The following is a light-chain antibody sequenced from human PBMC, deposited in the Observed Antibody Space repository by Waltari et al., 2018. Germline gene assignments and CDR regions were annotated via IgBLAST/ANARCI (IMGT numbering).Light chain of an antibody. V-gene: IGKV3-20*01. CDR3: QKYGTLPAT. J-gene: IGKJ1*01. Sequence: EFVLTQSPGTLSLSPGERATLSCSASQSVSKYLAWYQQKPGQAPRLLIYDASTRATGIPDRFSATGWGTDFSLSISRLEHEDFAVYYCQKYGTLPATFGQGTKVQMK. CDR2: DAS. CDR1: QSVSKY.